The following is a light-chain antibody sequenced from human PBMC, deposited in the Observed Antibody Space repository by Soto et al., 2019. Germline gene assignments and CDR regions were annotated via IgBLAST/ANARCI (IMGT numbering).Light chain of an antibody. J-gene: IGLJ1*01. CDR2: HVT. V-gene: IGLV2-14*03. Sequence: QSALTQPASVSGSLGQSITISCSGSSRDIGVYNYVSWYQQYPGTAPKLMIYHVTYRPSGVSNRYSGSKSGNSASLTISGLQADDEADYYCCSLTTSHTYVFGSGTKLTVL. CDR1: SRDIGVYNY. CDR3: CSLTTSHTYV.